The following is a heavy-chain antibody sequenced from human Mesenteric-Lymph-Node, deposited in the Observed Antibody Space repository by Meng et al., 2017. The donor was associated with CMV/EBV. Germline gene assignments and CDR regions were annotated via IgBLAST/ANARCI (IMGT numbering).Heavy chain of an antibody. V-gene: IGHV3-48*04. Sequence: GGSLRLSCAASGFTFSSYSMNWVRQAPGKGLEWVSYITSSGTTIYYADSVRGRFTVSRDNAKKSLYLHLDSLRVEDTAIYYCARVEGIAVAATYFDYWGQGTLVTVSS. J-gene: IGHJ4*02. CDR3: ARVEGIAVAATYFDY. CDR1: GFTFSSYS. CDR2: ITSSGTTI. D-gene: IGHD6-19*01.